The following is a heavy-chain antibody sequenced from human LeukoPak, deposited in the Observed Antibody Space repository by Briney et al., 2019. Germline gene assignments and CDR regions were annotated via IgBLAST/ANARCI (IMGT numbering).Heavy chain of an antibody. J-gene: IGHJ1*01. D-gene: IGHD1-26*01. V-gene: IGHV1-69*05. CDR3: AGSGRGYSGSYYGD. Sequence: SVKVSCKASGGTFSSYAISWVRQAPGQGLEWIGGIIPIFGTANYAQKFQGRVTITTDESTSTAYMELSSLRSEDTAVYYCAGSGRGYSGSYYGDWGQGTLVTVSS. CDR2: IIPIFGTA. CDR1: GGTFSSYA.